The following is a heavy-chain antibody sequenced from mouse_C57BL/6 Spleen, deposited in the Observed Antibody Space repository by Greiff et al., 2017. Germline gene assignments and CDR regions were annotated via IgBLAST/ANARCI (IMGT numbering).Heavy chain of an antibody. V-gene: IGHV1-26*01. CDR3: ARLGSAY. Sequence: VQLQQPGPELVKPGASVKISCKASGYTFTDYYMNWEKQSHGKSLEWIGDINPNNGGTSYNQKFKGKATLTVDKSSSTAYMELRSLTSEDSAVYYCARLGSAYWGQGTLVTVSA. CDR1: GYTFTDYY. D-gene: IGHD3-3*01. J-gene: IGHJ3*01. CDR2: INPNNGGT.